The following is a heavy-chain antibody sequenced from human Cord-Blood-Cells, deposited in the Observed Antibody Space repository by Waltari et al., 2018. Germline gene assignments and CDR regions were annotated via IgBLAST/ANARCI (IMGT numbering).Heavy chain of an antibody. CDR2: IYYSGST. CDR3: ARQILGYCSSTSCYVDAFDI. V-gene: IGHV4-39*01. D-gene: IGHD2-2*01. J-gene: IGHJ3*02. Sequence: QLQLQESGPGLVKPSETLSLTCNVSGGSISSSSYYWGWIRQPPGKGLEWIGSIYYSGSTYYNPSLKSRVTISGDTSKNLFSLKLSSVTAADTAVYYCARQILGYCSSTSCYVDAFDIWGQGT. CDR1: GGSISSSSYY.